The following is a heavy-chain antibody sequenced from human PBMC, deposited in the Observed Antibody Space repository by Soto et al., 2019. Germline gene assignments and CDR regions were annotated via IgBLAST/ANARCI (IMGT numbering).Heavy chain of an antibody. CDR3: ARGDSSSSSDGIDP. J-gene: IGHJ5*02. V-gene: IGHV1-2*04. Sequence: ASVKVSCKASGYTFTGYYMHWVRQAPGQGLEWMGWINPNSGGTNYAQKFQGWVTMTRDTSISTAYMELSRLRSDDTAVYYCARGDSSSSSDGIDPWGQGTLVTVSS. D-gene: IGHD6-6*01. CDR2: INPNSGGT. CDR1: GYTFTGYY.